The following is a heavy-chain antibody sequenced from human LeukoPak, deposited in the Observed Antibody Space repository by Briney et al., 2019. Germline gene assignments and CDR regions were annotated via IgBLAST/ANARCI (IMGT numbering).Heavy chain of an antibody. Sequence: KPSETLSLTCAVYGGSFSGYSWSWIRQPPGKGLEWIGDINHSENINYNPSLKSRVTISVDTSKNQFSLKLSSVTAADTAVYYCARDRVFLVGELTTVEYFDYWGQGTLVTVSS. CDR3: ARDRVFLVGELTTVEYFDY. J-gene: IGHJ4*02. V-gene: IGHV4-34*01. CDR1: GGSFSGYS. CDR2: INHSENI. D-gene: IGHD4-23*01.